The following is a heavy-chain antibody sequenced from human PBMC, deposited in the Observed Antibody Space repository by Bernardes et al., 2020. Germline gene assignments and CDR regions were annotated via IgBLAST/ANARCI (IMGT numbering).Heavy chain of an antibody. CDR1: GFTFSSYA. D-gene: IGHD3-10*01. Sequence: GGSLRLSRAASGFTFSSYAMSWVRQAPGKGLEWVSAISGSGGSTYYADSVKGRFTISRDNSKNTLYLQMNSLRAEDTAVYYCAKGVRGVIYFDYWGQGTLVTVSS. CDR3: AKGVRGVIYFDY. J-gene: IGHJ4*02. CDR2: ISGSGGST. V-gene: IGHV3-23*01.